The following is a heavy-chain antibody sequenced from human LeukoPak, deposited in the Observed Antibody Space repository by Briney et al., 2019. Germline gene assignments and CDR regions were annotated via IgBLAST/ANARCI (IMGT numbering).Heavy chain of an antibody. CDR1: GASIRSSDYY. CDR2: VYYSGST. D-gene: IGHD1-1*01. J-gene: IGHJ4*02. V-gene: IGHV4-39*01. Sequence: ASETLSLTCVLSGASIRSSDYYWAWIRQPPGKGLEWIGTVYYSGSTYYNPSLKSRLTISVDTSNNSISLKVTSLTAADTAVYYCARHGNWEPFDYWGEGSLVTVSS. CDR3: ARHGNWEPFDY.